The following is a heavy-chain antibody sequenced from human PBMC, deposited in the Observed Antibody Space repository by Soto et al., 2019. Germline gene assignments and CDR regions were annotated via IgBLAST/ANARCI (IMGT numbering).Heavy chain of an antibody. CDR2: ISAYNGNT. J-gene: IGHJ4*02. CDR1: GYTFTSYG. Sequence: ASVKVSCKASGYTFTSYGISWVRQAPGQGLEWMGWISAYNGNTNYAQKLQGRVTMTTDTSTSTAYMELRSLRSDDTAVYYCAREASRGIAAAGIWYWGQGTLVTVSS. V-gene: IGHV1-18*01. CDR3: AREASRGIAAAGIWY. D-gene: IGHD6-13*01.